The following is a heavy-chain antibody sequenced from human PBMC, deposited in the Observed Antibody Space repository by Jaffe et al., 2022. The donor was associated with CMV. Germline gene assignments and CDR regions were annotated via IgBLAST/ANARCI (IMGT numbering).Heavy chain of an antibody. CDR3: VRWRIRVWSGFWDYYYYMDV. J-gene: IGHJ6*03. CDR1: GFILSSYW. CDR2: INNDGDST. V-gene: IGHV3-74*01. D-gene: IGHD3-3*01. Sequence: EVQLVESGGDLVQPGGSLRLSCAASGFILSSYWMHWVRQAPGKGLVWVSHINNDGDSTNYADSVKGRFTISRDNAKNTLYLQMNSLRAEDTAVYYCVRWRIRVWSGFWDYYYYMDVWGKGTTVTVSS.